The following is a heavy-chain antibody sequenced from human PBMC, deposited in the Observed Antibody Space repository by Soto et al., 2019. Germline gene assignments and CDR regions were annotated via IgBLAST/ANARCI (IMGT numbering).Heavy chain of an antibody. CDR1: GGSISSYY. D-gene: IGHD3-10*01. V-gene: IGHV4-59*08. CDR2: VHHSWGS. J-gene: IGHJ6*02. CDR3: ARQGFGPLHGLVDV. Sequence: ETLSLTCTVSGGSISSYYWSWFRQSPGKRMEWIGYVHHSWGSSYNPSLQSRVAISLDTSKSQFSLKVTSVTATDTAVYYCARQGFGPLHGLVDVWGQGTTVTVSS.